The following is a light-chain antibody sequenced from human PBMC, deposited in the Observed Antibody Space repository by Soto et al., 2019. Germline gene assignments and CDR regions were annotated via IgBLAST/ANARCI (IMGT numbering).Light chain of an antibody. Sequence: DIQMTQSPSTLSASVGERDTITCRASQSISAWLAWYQQKPGKAPKLLIYKASNVESGVPSRFSGSGSGTEFTLTISSLQPDDFATYYCQQYHSYPLTFGQGTRLEIK. CDR2: KAS. CDR1: QSISAW. J-gene: IGKJ5*01. V-gene: IGKV1-5*03. CDR3: QQYHSYPLT.